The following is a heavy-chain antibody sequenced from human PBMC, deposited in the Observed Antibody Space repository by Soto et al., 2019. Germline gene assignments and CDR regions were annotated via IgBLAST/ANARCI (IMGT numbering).Heavy chain of an antibody. V-gene: IGHV3-21*04. CDR3: ARGQNYYYYMDV. CDR2: MSSDSTYI. J-gene: IGHJ6*03. Sequence: GGSLRLSCAGSEFTFSDYSMNWVRQAPGKGLEWVSSMSSDSTYIYYADSVKGRFTISRDNAKNSLYLQMNSLRAEDTALYHCARGQNYYYYMDVWGKGTTVTVSS. CDR1: EFTFSDYS.